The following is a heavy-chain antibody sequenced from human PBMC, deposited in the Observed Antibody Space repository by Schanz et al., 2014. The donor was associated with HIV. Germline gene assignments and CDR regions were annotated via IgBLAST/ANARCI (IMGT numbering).Heavy chain of an antibody. D-gene: IGHD2-2*01. CDR2: ISGSGAGT. CDR3: AKDMGGVVPAAPFYYYGMDV. CDR1: GFTFDDFA. J-gene: IGHJ6*02. Sequence: QLVQSGGGPVQPGGSLRLSCEASGFTFDDFAMHWVRQSPGKGLEWVSTISGSGAGTYYADSVKGRFTISRDNSKNTLFLQMNSLRAEDTALYYCAKDMGGVVPAAPFYYYGMDVWGQGTTVTVSS. V-gene: IGHV3-23*04.